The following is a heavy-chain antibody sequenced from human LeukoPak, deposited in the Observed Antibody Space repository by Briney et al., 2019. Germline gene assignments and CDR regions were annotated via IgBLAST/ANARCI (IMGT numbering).Heavy chain of an antibody. D-gene: IGHD3-22*01. CDR1: GYTFTSYG. J-gene: IGHJ4*02. Sequence: ASVKVSCKASGYTFTSYGISWVRQAPGQGLEWMGWISAYNGNTNYAQKLQGRVTMTTDTSTSTAYMELGGLRSDETAVYYCAREQWGYYDSSGYRHWGQGTLVTVSS. CDR3: AREQWGYYDSSGYRH. V-gene: IGHV1-18*01. CDR2: ISAYNGNT.